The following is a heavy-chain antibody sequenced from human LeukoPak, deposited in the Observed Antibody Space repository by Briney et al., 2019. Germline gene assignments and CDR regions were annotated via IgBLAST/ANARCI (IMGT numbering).Heavy chain of an antibody. D-gene: IGHD3-3*01. CDR1: GGSINSYY. J-gene: IGHJ4*02. Sequence: SETLSLTCTVTGGSINSYYWNWIRQPPRKGLEWMGYIYHTGSTNYNPSLKSRVTISLDTSKNQFSLRLTSVTAADTAVYFCARASRTMFGVVFPDYWGQGTLVTVSS. CDR2: IYHTGST. CDR3: ARASRTMFGVVFPDY. V-gene: IGHV4-59*01.